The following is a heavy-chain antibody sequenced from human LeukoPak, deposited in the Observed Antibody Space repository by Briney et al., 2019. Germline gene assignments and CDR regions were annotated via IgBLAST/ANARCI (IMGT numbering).Heavy chain of an antibody. D-gene: IGHD1-26*01. J-gene: IGHJ4*02. CDR1: GFTFSSYS. V-gene: IGHV3-48*02. CDR2: ICSSSSII. CDR3: ASRPRIVGAGGFDY. Sequence: GGSLRLSCAASGFTFSSYSMNWVRQAPGKGLEWVSYICSSSSIIYYADSVKGRFTISRDNAKNSLYLQMNSLRDEDTAVYYCASRPRIVGAGGFDYWGQGTLVTVSS.